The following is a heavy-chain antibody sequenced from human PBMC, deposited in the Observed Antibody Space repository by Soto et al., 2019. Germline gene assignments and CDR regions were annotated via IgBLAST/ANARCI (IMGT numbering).Heavy chain of an antibody. Sequence: PSETLSRTCTVAGVSISSYYWSWIRQPAGKGLEWIGRVYSSGSTSGSTNYNPSLKSRVTMSVDTSKNQFSLKLSSVTAADTAVYFCAKVQFFYYGMDVWGQGTTGHRRL. CDR3: AKVQFFYYGMDV. CDR1: GVSISSYY. V-gene: IGHV4-4*07. J-gene: IGHJ6*02. CDR2: VYSSGSTSGST.